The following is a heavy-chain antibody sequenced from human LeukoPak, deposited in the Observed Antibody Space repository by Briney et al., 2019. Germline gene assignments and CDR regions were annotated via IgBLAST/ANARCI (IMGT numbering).Heavy chain of an antibody. V-gene: IGHV3-21*01. J-gene: IGHJ4*02. Sequence: GGSLRLSCAASGFTFSSYTMNWVRQAPGKGLEWVSFISSSSSYIYYADSVKGRFTISRDNAKNSLHLQMNSLRAEDTAVYYCAWSGYSSGWDYWGRGTLVTVSS. CDR1: GFTFSSYT. CDR3: AWSGYSSGWDY. D-gene: IGHD6-19*01. CDR2: ISSSSSYI.